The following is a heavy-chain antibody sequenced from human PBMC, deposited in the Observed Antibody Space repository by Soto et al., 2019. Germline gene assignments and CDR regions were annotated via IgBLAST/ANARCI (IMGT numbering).Heavy chain of an antibody. CDR2: IYRDGKT. J-gene: IGHJ6*02. CDR1: EFTVSSNY. D-gene: IGHD2-15*01. Sequence: EGQLVETGGGTIQPGGSLRLSCAASEFTVSSNYMSWVRRAPGRGLEWVSIIYRDGKTYYTDSVRGRFIISRDNSKNTLDLQMNGLRVEDTATYYCAREAFTVSGGTSPVRGGGIDVWGQGTTVTVSS. CDR3: AREAFTVSGGTSPVRGGGIDV. V-gene: IGHV3-53*02.